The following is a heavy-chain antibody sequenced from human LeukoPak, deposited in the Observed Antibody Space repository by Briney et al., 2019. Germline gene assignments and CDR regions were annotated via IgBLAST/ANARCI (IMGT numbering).Heavy chain of an antibody. Sequence: GGSLRLSCAASGFTFSAYGMHWVRQAPGKGLEWVAFMRYDGSSKFHTDSVKGRFSISRDNSKNTLYLQMNSLKTEDTAVYYCTTDGTLRPLNWFDPWGQGTLVTVSS. CDR1: GFTFSAYG. D-gene: IGHD1-14*01. CDR3: TTDGTLRPLNWFDP. V-gene: IGHV3-30*02. CDR2: MRYDGSSK. J-gene: IGHJ5*02.